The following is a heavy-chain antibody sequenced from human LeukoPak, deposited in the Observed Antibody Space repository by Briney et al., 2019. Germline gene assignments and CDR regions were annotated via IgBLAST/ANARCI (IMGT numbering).Heavy chain of an antibody. CDR3: AKCVFGYYYYMDV. V-gene: IGHV3-20*04. CDR1: GFTFDDYG. J-gene: IGHJ6*03. CDR2: INWNGGST. Sequence: GGSLRLSCAASGFTFDDYGMSWVRQAPGKGLEWVSGINWNGGSTGYADSVKGRFTISRDNSKNTLYLQMNSLRAEDTAVYYCAKCVFGYYYYMDVWGKGTTVTISS. D-gene: IGHD3-16*01.